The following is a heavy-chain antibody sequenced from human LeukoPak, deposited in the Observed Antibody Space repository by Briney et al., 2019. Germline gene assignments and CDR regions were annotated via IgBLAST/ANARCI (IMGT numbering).Heavy chain of an antibody. CDR3: ARDDYGDSGFDY. D-gene: IGHD4-17*01. Sequence: GGSLRLSCAASGFTFSSYSMNWVRQAPGKGLEWVAVISYDGSNKYYADSVKGRFTISRDNSKNTLYLQMNSLRAEDTAVYYCARDDYGDSGFDYWGQGTLVTVSS. CDR2: ISYDGSNK. J-gene: IGHJ4*02. V-gene: IGHV3-30*03. CDR1: GFTFSSYS.